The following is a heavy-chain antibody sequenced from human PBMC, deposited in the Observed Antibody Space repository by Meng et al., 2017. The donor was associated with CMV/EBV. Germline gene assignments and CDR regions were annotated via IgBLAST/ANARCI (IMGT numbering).Heavy chain of an antibody. CDR1: GFTFRSYS. Sequence: GESLKISRAASGFTFRSYSMNWVRQAPGKGLEWVSSISSSSSYIYYADSVKGRFTISRDNAKNSLYLQMNSLRAEDTAVYYCARGGGWSSSSDWGDYYYYGMDVWGQGTTVTVSS. CDR3: ARGGGWSSSSDWGDYYYYGMDV. V-gene: IGHV3-21*01. CDR2: ISSSSSYI. D-gene: IGHD6-6*01. J-gene: IGHJ6*02.